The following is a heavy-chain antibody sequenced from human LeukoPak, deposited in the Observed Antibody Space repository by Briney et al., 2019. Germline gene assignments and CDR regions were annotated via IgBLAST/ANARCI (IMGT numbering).Heavy chain of an antibody. CDR3: ARSTGWYSSSWYLIY. J-gene: IGHJ4*02. CDR1: GFTFSSYA. Sequence: GGSLRLSCAAFGFTFSSYAMTWVRQAPGKGLEWVSAIGSGSGGSTYYADSVKGRFSISRDNSKNTLDLQMNSLRAEDTAVYYCARSTGWYSSSWYLIYWGQGILVTVSS. D-gene: IGHD6-13*01. CDR2: IGSGSGGST. V-gene: IGHV3-23*01.